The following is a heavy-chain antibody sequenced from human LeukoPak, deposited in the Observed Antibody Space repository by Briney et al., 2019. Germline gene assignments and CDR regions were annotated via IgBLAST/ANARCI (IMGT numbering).Heavy chain of an antibody. CDR3: ANGGNDYGDYSLDY. V-gene: IGHV3-33*06. CDR1: GFTFSSYG. Sequence: QTGGSLRLSCAASGFTFSSYGMHWVRQAPGKGLEWVAVIWYDGSNKYYADSVKGRFTISRDNSKNTLYLQMNSLRAEDTAVYYCANGGNDYGDYSLDYWGQGTLVTVSS. CDR2: IWYDGSNK. D-gene: IGHD4-17*01. J-gene: IGHJ4*02.